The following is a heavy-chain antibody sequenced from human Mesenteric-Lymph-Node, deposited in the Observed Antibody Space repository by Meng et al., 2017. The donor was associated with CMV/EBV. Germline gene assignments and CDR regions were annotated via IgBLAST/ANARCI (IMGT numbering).Heavy chain of an antibody. V-gene: IGHV3-49*04. CDR2: IRSKAYGGTT. CDR1: GFTFGDYA. J-gene: IGHJ4*02. CDR3: TRGWGYSSGWIDY. D-gene: IGHD6-19*01. Sequence: GGSLRLSCTASGFTFGDYAMSWVRQAPGKGLEWVGFIRSKAYGGTTEYAASVKGRFTISRDDSKSIAYLQMNSLKTEDTAVYYCTRGWGYSSGWIDYWGQGTLVTVSS.